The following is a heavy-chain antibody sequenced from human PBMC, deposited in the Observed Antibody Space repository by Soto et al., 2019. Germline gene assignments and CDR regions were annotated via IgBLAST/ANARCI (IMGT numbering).Heavy chain of an antibody. CDR3: ARVNDWDDIGFDF. D-gene: IGHD1-1*01. J-gene: IGHJ4*02. V-gene: IGHV3-23*01. CDR2: ISGTGGAT. CDR1: GFTFVNYP. Sequence: EVQLLDSGGGLVQPGRSLRLSCTASGFTFVNYPVAWVRQAPGKGLECVSAISGTGGATYYADSVKGRFTISRDNSKNTLYLQMNNVRVEDTAVYYCARVNDWDDIGFDFWGQGTLVTVSS.